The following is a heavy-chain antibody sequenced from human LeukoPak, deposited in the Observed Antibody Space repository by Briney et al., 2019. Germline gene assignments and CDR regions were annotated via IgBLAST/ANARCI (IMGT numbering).Heavy chain of an antibody. CDR1: GFTFSDYS. J-gene: IGHJ4*02. V-gene: IGHV3-48*01. CDR3: ARDKYYYGSGSSTYFDY. CDR2: ITGNSVTR. Sequence: GESLRLSCAASGFTFSDYSMNWVRQAPGKGLEWVSYITGNSVTRFYADSVKGRFTISRDNAKNSLSLQMNSLRAEDTAVYYCARDKYYYGSGSSTYFDYWGQGTLVTVSS. D-gene: IGHD3-10*01.